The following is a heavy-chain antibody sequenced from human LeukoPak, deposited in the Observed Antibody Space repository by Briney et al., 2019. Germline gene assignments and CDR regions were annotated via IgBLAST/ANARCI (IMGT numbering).Heavy chain of an antibody. CDR3: AKESSSWRDGYFDY. Sequence: GGSLRLSCAASGFTFSSYAMSWVRQPPGKGLEWVSTISGSGGRSYYADSVKGRFIISRDNPKNTLYLQMNSLRAEDTAVYYCAKESSSWRDGYFDYWGQGTLVTVSS. D-gene: IGHD6-13*01. CDR1: GFTFSSYA. CDR2: ISGSGGRS. J-gene: IGHJ4*02. V-gene: IGHV3-23*01.